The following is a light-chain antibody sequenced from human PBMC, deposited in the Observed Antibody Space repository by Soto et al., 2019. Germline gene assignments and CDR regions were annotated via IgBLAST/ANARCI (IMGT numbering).Light chain of an antibody. CDR1: QSVSRSY. V-gene: IGKV3-20*01. CDR2: GAS. CDR3: QQYDNSPLT. Sequence: DTVLTQSPGTLSLSPGERATLSCRASQSVSRSYLAWYQQKPGQAPRLLIYGASNRATGIPDRFSGSGSGTDFTLTISRLEPEDFAVYYCQQYDNSPLTFGGGTKVEIK. J-gene: IGKJ4*01.